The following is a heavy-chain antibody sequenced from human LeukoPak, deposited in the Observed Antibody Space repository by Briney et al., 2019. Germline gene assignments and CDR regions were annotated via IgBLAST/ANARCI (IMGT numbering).Heavy chain of an antibody. D-gene: IGHD3-10*01. CDR1: GGTFSSYA. J-gene: IGHJ6*03. CDR2: IIPIFGTA. Sequence: GASVKVSCKASGGTFSSYAISWVRQAPGQGLEWMGGIIPIFGTANYAQKFQGRVTITADESTSTAYMELSSLRSEDTAVYYCASTPRNLGNYYYYMDVWGKGTTVTISS. V-gene: IGHV1-69*13. CDR3: ASTPRNLGNYYYYMDV.